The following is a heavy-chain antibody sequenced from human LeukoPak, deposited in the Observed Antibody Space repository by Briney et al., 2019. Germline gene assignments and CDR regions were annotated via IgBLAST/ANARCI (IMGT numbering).Heavy chain of an antibody. CDR3: ARDRGSYSPDAFDI. D-gene: IGHD1-26*01. Sequence: GEISHGGSTNYKSSLKSRVTISVDKSKNQFSLKLSSVTAADTAVYYCARDRGSYSPDAFDIWGQGTMVTVSS. J-gene: IGHJ3*02. CDR2: ISHGGST. V-gene: IGHV4-4*02.